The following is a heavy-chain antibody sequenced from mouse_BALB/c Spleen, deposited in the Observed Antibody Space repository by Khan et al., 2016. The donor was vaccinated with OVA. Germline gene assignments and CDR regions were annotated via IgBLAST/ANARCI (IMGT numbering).Heavy chain of an antibody. CDR2: FIPSNDYT. J-gene: IGHJ3*01. D-gene: IGHD2-14*01. Sequence: QVQLQQSGAELARPWASVKMSCKASGYTFTTYTIHWVKQRPGQGLQWIGYFIPSNDYTNYNQKFKNRATLTADKSSSPAYMQLSSLTSEDSAVYYCAREGAYYRSDGWFAYWGQGTLVTVSA. V-gene: IGHV1-4*01. CDR1: GYTFTTYT. CDR3: AREGAYYRSDGWFAY.